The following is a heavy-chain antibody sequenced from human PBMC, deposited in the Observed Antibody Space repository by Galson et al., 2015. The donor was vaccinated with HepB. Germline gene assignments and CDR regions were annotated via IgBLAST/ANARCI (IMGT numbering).Heavy chain of an antibody. V-gene: IGHV3-23*01. CDR3: ARERSSGWHGGGFDY. CDR2: ISGSGDIT. D-gene: IGHD6-19*01. J-gene: IGHJ4*02. CDR1: GFTFSNYA. Sequence: SLRLSCAASGFTFSNYAMSWVRQAPGKGLEWVTGISGSGDITSYADSVKGHFTISRDNSKNTLYLQMNSLRAEDTAVYYCARERSSGWHGGGFDYWGQGTLVTVSS.